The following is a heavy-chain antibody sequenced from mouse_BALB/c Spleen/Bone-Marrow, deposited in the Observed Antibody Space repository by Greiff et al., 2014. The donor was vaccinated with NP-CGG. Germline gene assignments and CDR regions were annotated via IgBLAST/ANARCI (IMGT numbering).Heavy chain of an antibody. J-gene: IGHJ1*01. CDR3: ARGGYYGASLYWYFDV. V-gene: IGHV1-14*01. Sequence: VQLKESGPELVKPGASVKMSCKASGYTFTSYVIHWVKQKPGQGLEWIGYINPYNDGTKYNEKFKGKATLTSDKSPSTAYMELSSLTSEDSAFYYCARGGYYGASLYWYFDVWGAGTTVTVSS. D-gene: IGHD1-1*02. CDR1: GYTFTSYV. CDR2: INPYNDGT.